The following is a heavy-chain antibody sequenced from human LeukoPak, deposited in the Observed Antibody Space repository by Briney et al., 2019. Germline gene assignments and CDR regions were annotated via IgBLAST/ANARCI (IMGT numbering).Heavy chain of an antibody. V-gene: IGHV1-3*01. D-gene: IGHD6-19*01. J-gene: IGHJ1*01. CDR3: ARDFIAVGGSNLFLMV. CDR2: INAANGNS. Sequence: ASVTVSCKASGYTFSNFAIHWVRQAPGQSLEWMGWINAANGNSVYSEKLQGRVTISRDTSASTAYMEVGSLKPEDTGIYFCARDFIAVGGSNLFLMVWGQGTLVTVSS. CDR1: GYTFSNFA.